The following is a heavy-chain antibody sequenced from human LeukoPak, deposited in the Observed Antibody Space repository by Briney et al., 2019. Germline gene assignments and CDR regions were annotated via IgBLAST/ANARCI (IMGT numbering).Heavy chain of an antibody. V-gene: IGHV3-33*06. CDR1: GFTFTNYG. D-gene: IGHD1-26*01. J-gene: IGHJ4*02. CDR2: IWNDGSSK. Sequence: GRSLRLSCAASGFTFTNYGMHWVRQAPAKGLEWVAVIWNDGSSKYYADSVKGRFTISRDSSKNTLYLQMNSLRAEDTAVYFCAKPTSGSGSFLIDFWGQGTLVTVSS. CDR3: AKPTSGSGSFLIDF.